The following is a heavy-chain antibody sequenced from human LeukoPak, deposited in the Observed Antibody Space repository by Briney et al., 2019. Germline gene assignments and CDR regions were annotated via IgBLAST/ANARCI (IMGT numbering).Heavy chain of an antibody. V-gene: IGHV4-31*03. Sequence: SETLSLTCTVSGGSISSGGYYWSWIRQHPGKGLEWIGYVYYSGSTYYNPSLKRRVTISVDTSKNQFSLKLSSVTAADTAVYYCARDNRRSGMDVWGKGTTITVSS. CDR2: VYYSGST. J-gene: IGHJ6*04. CDR1: GGSISSGGYY. CDR3: ARDNRRSGMDV.